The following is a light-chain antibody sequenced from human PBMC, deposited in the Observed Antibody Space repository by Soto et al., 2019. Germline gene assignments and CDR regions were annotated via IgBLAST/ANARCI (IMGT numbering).Light chain of an antibody. CDR3: QQHGSFPPR. Sequence: ESVLRQSPGTLSLSPGERATLSCRASQSVSSSYLAWYQQKPGQAPRLLIYGASSRATGIPDRFSGSGSGTDFTLTISRLEPEDFAVYYCQQHGSFPPRFGQGTKVDIK. J-gene: IGKJ1*01. V-gene: IGKV3-20*01. CDR2: GAS. CDR1: QSVSSSY.